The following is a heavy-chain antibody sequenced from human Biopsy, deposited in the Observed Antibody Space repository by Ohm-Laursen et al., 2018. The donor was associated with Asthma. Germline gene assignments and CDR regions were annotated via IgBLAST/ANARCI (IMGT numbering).Heavy chain of an antibody. Sequence: SLRLSCAASGFAFNNSSMTWVRQAPGKGLEWVALISSDVREWYADSVKGRFTISRDNAKNSLYLQMNSLRAEDTAVYYCARDGPELPTELDYWGPGTLVTVSS. J-gene: IGHJ4*02. V-gene: IGHV3-30*03. CDR2: ISSDVRE. CDR1: GFAFNNSS. D-gene: IGHD4-17*01. CDR3: ARDGPELPTELDY.